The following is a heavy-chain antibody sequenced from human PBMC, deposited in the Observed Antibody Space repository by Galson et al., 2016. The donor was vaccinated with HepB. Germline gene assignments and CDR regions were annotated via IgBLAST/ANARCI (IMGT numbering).Heavy chain of an antibody. D-gene: IGHD6-19*01. V-gene: IGHV3-15*01. J-gene: IGHJ4*02. CDR3: TTWGVAGREGLHDY. CDR2: IKSKTDGGTT. CDR1: GFTFSNAW. Sequence: SLRLSCAASGFTFSNAWMTWVRQAPGKGLEWVGLIKSKTDGGTTDYAAPVKGRFTISRDDSKNTLYLQMNSLKTEDRALYYWTTWGVAGREGLHDYWGQGTLVPVFS.